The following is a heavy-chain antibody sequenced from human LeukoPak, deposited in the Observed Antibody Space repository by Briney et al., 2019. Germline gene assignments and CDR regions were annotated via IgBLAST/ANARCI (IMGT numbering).Heavy chain of an antibody. D-gene: IGHD3-9*01. Sequence: GGSLRLSCAASGFTFSSYAMSWVRQAPGRGLEWVSAISGSGGSTYYADSVKGRFTISRDNAKNTLYLQMNTLRVEDTAVYYCTRDLMDYDVSTGLHHYYMDVWGQGTTVTVSS. CDR2: ISGSGGST. CDR3: TRDLMDYDVSTGLHHYYMDV. J-gene: IGHJ6*02. V-gene: IGHV3-23*01. CDR1: GFTFSSYA.